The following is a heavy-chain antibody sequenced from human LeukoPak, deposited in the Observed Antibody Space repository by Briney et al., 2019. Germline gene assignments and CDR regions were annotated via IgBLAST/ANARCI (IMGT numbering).Heavy chain of an antibody. CDR1: GGSFSGYY. J-gene: IGHJ4*02. D-gene: IGHD3-10*01. V-gene: IGHV4-34*01. CDR3: ARGIRGDY. CDR2: INHSGST. Sequence: PSETLSLTCAVYGGSFSGYYWSWIRQPPGKELEWIGEINHSGSTNYNPSLKSRVTISVDTSKNQFSLKLSSVTAADTAVYYCARGIRGDYWGQGTLVTVSS.